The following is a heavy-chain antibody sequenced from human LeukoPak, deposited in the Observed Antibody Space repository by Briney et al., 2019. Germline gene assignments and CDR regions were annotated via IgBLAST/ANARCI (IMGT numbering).Heavy chain of an antibody. CDR3: AKDETIFGVGSFDY. Sequence: PGGSLRLSCVGALGSHWMGWVRQAPGKGLEWVSAISGSGGSTYYADSVKGRFTISRDDSKNTLYLQMNSLRAEDTAVYYCAKDETIFGVGSFDYWGQGTLVTVSS. D-gene: IGHD3-3*01. CDR1: LGSHW. J-gene: IGHJ4*02. CDR2: ISGSGGST. V-gene: IGHV3-23*01.